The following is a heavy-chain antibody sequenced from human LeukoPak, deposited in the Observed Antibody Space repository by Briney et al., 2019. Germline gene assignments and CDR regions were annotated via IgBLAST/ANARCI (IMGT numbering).Heavy chain of an antibody. CDR3: ARSRYCSSTSCYVDYYYGMDV. CDR2: IIPIFGTA. D-gene: IGHD2-2*01. V-gene: IGHV1-69*01. J-gene: IGHJ6*04. CDR1: GGTFSSYA. Sequence: SVKVSCKASGGTFSSYAISCVRQAPGQGLEWMGGIIPIFGTANYAQKFQGRVTITADESTSTAYMELSSLRSEDTAVYYCARSRYCSSTSCYVDYYYGMDVWGKGTTVTVSS.